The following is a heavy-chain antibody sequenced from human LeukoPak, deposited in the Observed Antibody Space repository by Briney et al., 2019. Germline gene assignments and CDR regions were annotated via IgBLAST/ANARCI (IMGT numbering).Heavy chain of an antibody. J-gene: IGHJ5*02. D-gene: IGHD3-10*01. Sequence: ASVKVSCKASGYTFTGYYMHWVRQAPGQGLEWMGWINPNNGGTNYAQKFQGRVTMTGDTSISTAYMELSRLRSDDTAVYYCARDPYYGSGSYSFDPWGQGTLVTVSS. CDR1: GYTFTGYY. CDR2: INPNNGGT. CDR3: ARDPYYGSGSYSFDP. V-gene: IGHV1-2*02.